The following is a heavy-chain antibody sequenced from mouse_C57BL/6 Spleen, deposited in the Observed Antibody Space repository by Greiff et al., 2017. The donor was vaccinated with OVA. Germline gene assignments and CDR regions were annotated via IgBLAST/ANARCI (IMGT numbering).Heavy chain of an antibody. Sequence: EVKLVESGGGLVKPGGSLKLSCAASGFTFSSYTMSWVRQTPEKRLEWVATISGGGGNTYYPDSVKGRFTISRDNAKNTLYLQMSSLRSEDTALYYCARHGYYYYGSQYYCDDWGQGTTLTVAS. CDR1: GFTFSSYT. CDR3: ARHGYYYYGSQYYCDD. D-gene: IGHD1-1*01. V-gene: IGHV5-9*01. CDR2: ISGGGGNT. J-gene: IGHJ2*01.